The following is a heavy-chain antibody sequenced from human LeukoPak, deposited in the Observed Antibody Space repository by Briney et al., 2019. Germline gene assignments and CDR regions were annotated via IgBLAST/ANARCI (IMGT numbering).Heavy chain of an antibody. CDR1: GFTFSSDD. Sequence: PGGSLRLSCAVSGFTFSSDDLNWVRQAPGKGREGVSGISGNGYSTWYADSVKGRFTISRDDSKNSLYLQMNSLRAEDTAVYYCAREYDFWSGMDYWGQGTLVTVSS. D-gene: IGHD3-3*01. J-gene: IGHJ4*02. V-gene: IGHV3-23*01. CDR3: AREYDFWSGMDY. CDR2: ISGNGYST.